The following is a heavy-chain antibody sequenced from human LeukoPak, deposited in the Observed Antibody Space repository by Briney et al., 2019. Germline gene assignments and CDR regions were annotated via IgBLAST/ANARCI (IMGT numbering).Heavy chain of an antibody. CDR2: ISWNSGSI. D-gene: IGHD3-22*01. Sequence: GRSLRLSCAASGFTFDDYAMHWVRQAPGKGLEWVSGISWNSGSIGYADSVKGRFTISRDNAKNSLYLQMNSLSAEDTALYYCAKDKASSGYWYFDLWGRGTLVTVSS. V-gene: IGHV3-9*01. CDR3: AKDKASSGYWYFDL. CDR1: GFTFDDYA. J-gene: IGHJ2*01.